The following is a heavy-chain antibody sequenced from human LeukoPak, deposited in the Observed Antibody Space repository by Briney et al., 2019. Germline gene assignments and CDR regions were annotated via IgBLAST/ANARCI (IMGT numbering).Heavy chain of an antibody. CDR2: IYYSGST. D-gene: IGHD3-3*01. CDR1: GGSISSGDYY. V-gene: IGHV4-30-4*01. CDR3: ARERTYYDFWSGYYPMGYFDY. J-gene: IGHJ4*02. Sequence: SETLSLTCTVSGGSISSGDYYWSWIRQPPGKGLEWIGYIYYSGSTYYNLSLKSRVTISVDTSKNQFSLKLSSVTAADTAVYYCARERTYYDFWSGYYPMGYFDYWGQGTLVTVSS.